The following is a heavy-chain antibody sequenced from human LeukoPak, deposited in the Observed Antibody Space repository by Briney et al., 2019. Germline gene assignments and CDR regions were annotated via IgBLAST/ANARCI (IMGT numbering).Heavy chain of an antibody. CDR3: ARGRGYSYALSDDY. CDR2: MNPNSGNT. J-gene: IGHJ4*02. V-gene: IGHV1-8*01. Sequence: ASVKVSCKAPGYTFTSYDINWVRQATGQGLEWMGWMNPNSGNTGYAQKFQGRVTMTRNTSISTAYMELSSLRSEDTAVYYCARGRGYSYALSDDYWGQGTLVTVSS. CDR1: GYTFTSYD. D-gene: IGHD5-18*01.